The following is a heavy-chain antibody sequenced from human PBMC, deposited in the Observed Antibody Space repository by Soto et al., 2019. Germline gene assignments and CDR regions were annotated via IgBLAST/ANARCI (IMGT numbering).Heavy chain of an antibody. D-gene: IGHD6-6*01. CDR3: AKDREMAARPVWFDP. V-gene: IGHV3-30*18. J-gene: IGHJ5*02. CDR2: ISYDGSNK. Sequence: QVQLVESGGGVVQPGRSLRLSCAASGFTFSSYGMHSVRQAPGNGLAWVAVISYDGSNKYYADSVKGRFTISRDNSKNTLYLQMNSLRAEDTAVYYCAKDREMAARPVWFDPWGQGTLVTVSS. CDR1: GFTFSSYG.